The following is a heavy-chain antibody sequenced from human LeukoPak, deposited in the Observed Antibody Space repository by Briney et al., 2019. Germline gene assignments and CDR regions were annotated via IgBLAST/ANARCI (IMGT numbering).Heavy chain of an antibody. V-gene: IGHV4-31*03. J-gene: IGHJ5*02. CDR3: ARHGPADSSGYYQNWFDP. CDR2: IYYSGST. Sequence: SQTLSLTCTVSGGSISSGGYYWSWIRQHPGKGLEWIGYIYYSGSTYYNPSLKSRVTISVDTSKNQFSLKLSSVTAADTAVYYCARHGPADSSGYYQNWFDPWGQGTLVTVSS. CDR1: GGSISSGGYY. D-gene: IGHD3-22*01.